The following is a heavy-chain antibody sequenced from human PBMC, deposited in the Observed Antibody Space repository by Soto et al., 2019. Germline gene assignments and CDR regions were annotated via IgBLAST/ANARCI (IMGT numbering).Heavy chain of an antibody. CDR3: AKDKRISSPRVTTEYYFDY. CDR1: XXXXXXYA. V-gene: IGHV3-23*01. Sequence: GGSLRLSCAASXXXXXXYAMSWVRXXPGKGLEWVSAISGSGGSTYYADSVKGRFTISRDNSKNTLYLQMNSLRAEDTAVYYCAKDKRISSPRVTTEYYFDYWGQGTLVTVFS. J-gene: IGHJ4*02. D-gene: IGHD4-17*01. CDR2: ISGSGGST.